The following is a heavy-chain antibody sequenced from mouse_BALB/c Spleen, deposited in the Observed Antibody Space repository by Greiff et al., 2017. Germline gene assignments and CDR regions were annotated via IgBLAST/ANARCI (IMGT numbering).Heavy chain of an antibody. Sequence: LLESGPVLVKPGASVKMSCKASGYTFTSFVMHWVTQKPGQGLEWIGYINPYNDGTKYNEKFKGKATLTSDKSSSTAYMELSSLTSEDSAVYYCARSNDGYYRFAYWGQGTLVTVSA. CDR1: GYTFTSFV. D-gene: IGHD2-3*01. V-gene: IGHV1-14*01. J-gene: IGHJ3*01. CDR3: ARSNDGYYRFAY. CDR2: INPYNDGT.